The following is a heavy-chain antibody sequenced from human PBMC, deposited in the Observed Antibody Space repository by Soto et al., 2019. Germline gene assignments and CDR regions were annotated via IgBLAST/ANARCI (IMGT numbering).Heavy chain of an antibody. V-gene: IGHV1-69*02. CDR3: ATSYGSGYRAFDY. J-gene: IGHJ4*02. D-gene: IGHD3-10*01. CDR1: GDTFAFHS. CDR2: INPILSLS. Sequence: SVKVSCKASGDTFAFHSINWVRQAPGLGLEWMGRINPILSLSNYAQRFQGRVTMTADKSTSTAYMVLSSLRSEDTAIYYCATSYGSGYRAFDYWGQGALVTVSS.